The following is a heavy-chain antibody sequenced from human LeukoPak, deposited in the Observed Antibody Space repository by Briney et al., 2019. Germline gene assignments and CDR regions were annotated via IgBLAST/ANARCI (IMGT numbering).Heavy chain of an antibody. D-gene: IGHD3-22*01. CDR1: EFTFSSYG. CDR2: IWYDGSNK. J-gene: IGHJ4*02. V-gene: IGHV3-33*01. CDR3: ARDPAPHDSSGYFDY. Sequence: GGSLRLSCSASEFTFSSYGMHWVRQAPGKGLEWVAVIWYDGSNKYYADSVKGRFTISRDNSKNTLYLQMNSLRAEDTAVYYCARDPAPHDSSGYFDYWGQGTLVTVSS.